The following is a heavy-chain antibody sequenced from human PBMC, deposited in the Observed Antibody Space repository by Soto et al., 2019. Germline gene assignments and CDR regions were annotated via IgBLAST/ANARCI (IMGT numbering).Heavy chain of an antibody. J-gene: IGHJ5*02. CDR2: IDSDGRT. CDR3: AKEGYVSGFP. D-gene: IGHD3-10*01. V-gene: IGHV3-23*01. CDR1: GFTLSIHA. Sequence: GGSLRLSFAVSGFTLSIHASIWVRQGPGKGLEWVSGIDSDGRTFHADSVKGRFTISRDNSKNALYLQMNSLRAEDTAVYYCAKEGYVSGFPWGQGTLVTVSS.